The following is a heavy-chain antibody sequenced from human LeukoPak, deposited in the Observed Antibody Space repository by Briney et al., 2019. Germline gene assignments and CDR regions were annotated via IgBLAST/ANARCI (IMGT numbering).Heavy chain of an antibody. CDR1: GFTFSSYG. J-gene: IGHJ4*02. V-gene: IGHV3-30*18. CDR2: VSYDGSNK. Sequence: PGRSLRLSCAASGFTFSSYGMHWVRQAPGKGLEWVAVVSYDGSNKYYADSVKGRFTISRDNPKNTLYLQMNSLRAEDTAVYYCAKDSDDYSNYWGQGTLVTVSS. CDR3: AKDSDDYSNY. D-gene: IGHD4-11*01.